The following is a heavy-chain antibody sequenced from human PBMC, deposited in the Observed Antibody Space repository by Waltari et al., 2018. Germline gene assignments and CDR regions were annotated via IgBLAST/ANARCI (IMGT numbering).Heavy chain of an antibody. CDR1: GFTFSSYA. J-gene: IGHJ4*02. CDR2: ISGTGGNT. D-gene: IGHD2-2*01. V-gene: IGHV3-23*01. CDR3: AKGVGSRVYQIDY. Sequence: EVQLLESGGGLVQPGGSLRLSCAASGFTFSSYAMTWVRQAPGKGLVWVSAISGTGGNTFYADSVKGRFTISRDNSKNTLYLQMNSLRAEDTAVYYCAKGVGSRVYQIDYWGQGTLVTVSS.